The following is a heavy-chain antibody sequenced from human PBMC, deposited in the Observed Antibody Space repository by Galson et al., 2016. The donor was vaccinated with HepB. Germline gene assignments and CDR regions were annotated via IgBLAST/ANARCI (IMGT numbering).Heavy chain of an antibody. D-gene: IGHD3-22*01. V-gene: IGHV3-23*01. CDR2: ISGIGDST. CDR1: GFTFSGYA. J-gene: IGHJ3*02. Sequence: SLRLSCAASGFTFSGYAMNWVRQAPGKGLEWVSAISGIGDSTYYADSMKGRFTIPRDNSKNTLYLQMNSLRADDTAVYFCAREGNYYANSGAYDAFDIWGQGTMVTVSS. CDR3: AREGNYYANSGAYDAFDI.